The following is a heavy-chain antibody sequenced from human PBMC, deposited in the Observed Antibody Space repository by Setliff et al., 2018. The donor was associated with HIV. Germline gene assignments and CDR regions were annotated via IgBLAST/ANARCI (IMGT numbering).Heavy chain of an antibody. V-gene: IGHV4-61*10. J-gene: IGHJ5*01. CDR1: GSSISSGSYY. CDR3: ARGAYRFDS. Sequence: PSETLSLTCTVSGSSISSGSYYWSWIRQPAGKGLEWIGEIHHGGSTNYMPSLKNRVTISVDTSKNQFSLTLRSLTAADTAVYYCARGAYRFDSWGQGNLVTVSS. CDR2: IHHGGST. D-gene: IGHD2-2*01.